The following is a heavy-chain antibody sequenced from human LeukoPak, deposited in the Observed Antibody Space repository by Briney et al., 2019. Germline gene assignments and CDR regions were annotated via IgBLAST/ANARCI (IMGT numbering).Heavy chain of an antibody. V-gene: IGHV3-53*01. CDR2: IYSGGST. Sequence: GGSLRLSCAASGFTVSSNYMSWVRQAPGKGLEWVSVIYSGGSTYYADSVKGRFTISRDNSKNTLYLQMNSLRAEDTAVYYCARGAAAGSYYYYYYMDVWGKGTTVTVSS. J-gene: IGHJ6*03. CDR1: GFTVSSNY. D-gene: IGHD6-13*01. CDR3: ARGAAAGSYYYYYYMDV.